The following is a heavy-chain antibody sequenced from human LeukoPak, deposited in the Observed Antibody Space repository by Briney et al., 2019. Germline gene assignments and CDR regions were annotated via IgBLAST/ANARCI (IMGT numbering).Heavy chain of an antibody. CDR2: INPYNGGT. CDR1: GYTFTGYY. Sequence: GASVKVSCKASGYTFTGYYMHWVQQAPGQGLEWMAWINPYNGGTNYAQRFQGRVTVATDTSISTAYMELSRLRSDDTAVYYCARAPDSDSSGYSHWGQGTLVTVAP. CDR3: ARAPDSDSSGYSH. J-gene: IGHJ4*02. D-gene: IGHD3-22*01. V-gene: IGHV1-2*02.